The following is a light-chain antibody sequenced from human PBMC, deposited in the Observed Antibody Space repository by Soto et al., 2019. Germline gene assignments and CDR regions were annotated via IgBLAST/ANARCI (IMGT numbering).Light chain of an antibody. V-gene: IGLV2-14*01. CDR3: CSYTSTATYV. CDR2: DVN. J-gene: IGLJ1*01. CDR1: NSDVGSSTY. Sequence: QSVLTQPASVSGSPGQSICLSCTGTNSDVGSSTYVTWYQQYPDKAPTLVIFDVNNRPSGISNRFSGSKSGNTASLTISGLQAEDEADYYCCSYTSTATYVFGTGTKVTVL.